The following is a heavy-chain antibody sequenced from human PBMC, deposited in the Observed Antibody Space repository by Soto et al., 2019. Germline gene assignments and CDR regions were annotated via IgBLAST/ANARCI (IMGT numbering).Heavy chain of an antibody. V-gene: IGHV3-11*06. CDR1: GFTFSDYY. Sequence: GGSLRLSCAASGFTFSDYYMSWIRQAPGKGLECVAYISVSSTYANYADSVEGRFTISRDNAENSLFLQMNSLRAEDTAVYYCARETTDYGDYACFDYWGQGTLVTVSS. J-gene: IGHJ4*02. D-gene: IGHD4-17*01. CDR2: ISVSSTYA. CDR3: ARETTDYGDYACFDY.